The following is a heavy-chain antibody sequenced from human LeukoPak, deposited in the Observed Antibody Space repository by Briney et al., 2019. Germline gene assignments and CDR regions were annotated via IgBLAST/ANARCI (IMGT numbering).Heavy chain of an antibody. CDR1: RGSVTTYS. D-gene: IGHD3-16*01. CDR2: LSGSGDT. J-gene: IGHJ3*02. Sequence: PSETLSLTCTASRGSVTTYSWGWIRQPAGKGLEWIGRLSGSGDTNFNPSLKTRVTMSADESKNQFSLHLRSVTAADTAVYFCARDLTLTVAFDIWGQGTVVTVSS. V-gene: IGHV4-4*07. CDR3: ARDLTLTVAFDI.